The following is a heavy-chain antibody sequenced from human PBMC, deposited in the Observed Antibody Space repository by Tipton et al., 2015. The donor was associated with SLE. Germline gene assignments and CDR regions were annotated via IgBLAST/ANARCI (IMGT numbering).Heavy chain of an antibody. CDR2: ISSSSSYI. Sequence: SLRLSCAASGFTFSTYSMNWVRQAPWKGLEWVSSISSSSSYIYYADSVKGRFTISRDNAKNSLYLQLNSLRAEDTAVYYCAREEGVKYERYYFDYWGQGTLVTVSS. CDR3: AREEGVKYERYYFDY. J-gene: IGHJ4*02. D-gene: IGHD2-21*01. V-gene: IGHV3-21*03. CDR1: GFTFSTYS.